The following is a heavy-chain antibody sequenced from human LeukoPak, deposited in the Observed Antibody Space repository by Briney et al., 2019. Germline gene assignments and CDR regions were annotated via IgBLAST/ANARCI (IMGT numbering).Heavy chain of an antibody. V-gene: IGHV3-64*01. CDR3: AKVGSGWLGYYFDY. J-gene: IGHJ4*02. D-gene: IGHD6-19*01. Sequence: GGSLRLSCAASGFTFSSYAMHWVRLSPGKGLEYVSGISSNGATTSYAYSVQGRFTISRDNSKNTLYLQMGGLRGEDMAVYYCAKVGSGWLGYYFDYWGQGSLVTVSS. CDR2: ISSNGATT. CDR1: GFTFSSYA.